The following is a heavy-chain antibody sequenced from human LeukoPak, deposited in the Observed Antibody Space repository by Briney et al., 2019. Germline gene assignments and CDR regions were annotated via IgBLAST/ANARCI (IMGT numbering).Heavy chain of an antibody. CDR1: GYTFTGYY. Sequence: ASVKVSCQASGYTFTGYYMHWVRQAPGQGLEWMGWINPNSGGTNYAQKFQGRVTMTRDTSISTAYMELSRLRSDDTAVYYCARGSPPRRNYDSRGYYSYYFDYWGQGTLVTVSS. CDR2: INPNSGGT. CDR3: ARGSPPRRNYDSRGYYSYYFDY. J-gene: IGHJ4*02. V-gene: IGHV1-2*02. D-gene: IGHD3-22*01.